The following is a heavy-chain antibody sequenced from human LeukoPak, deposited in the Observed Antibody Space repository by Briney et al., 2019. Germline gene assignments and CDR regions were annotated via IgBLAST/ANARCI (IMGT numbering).Heavy chain of an antibody. Sequence: GGSLRLSCAASGFTFSSYSMNWVRQAPGKGLGWVSYISSGSGAIYYADSVKGRFTVSRDNSRNSLYLQMNSPRAEDTAVYYCARTSGTWSYFDYWGQGTLVTVSS. CDR2: ISSGSGAI. CDR1: GFTFSSYS. J-gene: IGHJ4*02. V-gene: IGHV3-48*01. CDR3: ARTSGTWSYFDY. D-gene: IGHD6-13*01.